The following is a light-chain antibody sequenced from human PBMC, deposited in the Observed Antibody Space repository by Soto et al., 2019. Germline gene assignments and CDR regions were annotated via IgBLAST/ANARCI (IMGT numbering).Light chain of an antibody. V-gene: IGKV1-9*01. CDR3: QQVNSYPLT. J-gene: IGKJ4*01. CDR2: AAS. CDR1: QVISRY. Sequence: DIHVTQSPSSLSASVGARVTITCPASQVISRYLAWYQQKPGKAPKLLIYAASTLQSGVPSRFSGSGSGTDFILSINSLQPEDFATYYCQQVNSYPLTFGGGTKVDIK.